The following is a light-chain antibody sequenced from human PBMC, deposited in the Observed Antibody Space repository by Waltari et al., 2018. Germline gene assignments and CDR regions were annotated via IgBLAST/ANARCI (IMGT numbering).Light chain of an antibody. CDR3: SSYTSSSTLV. J-gene: IGLJ2*01. V-gene: IGLV2-18*02. CDR2: EVS. Sequence: QSALTQPPSVSGSPGQSVTISCTGTSSDVGSYNRVSWYQQPPGTAPKLMIYEVSNRPSGVPERFSGSKSGNTASLTSSRRQAEDEADYYCSSYTSSSTLVFGGGTKLTVL. CDR1: SSDVGSYNR.